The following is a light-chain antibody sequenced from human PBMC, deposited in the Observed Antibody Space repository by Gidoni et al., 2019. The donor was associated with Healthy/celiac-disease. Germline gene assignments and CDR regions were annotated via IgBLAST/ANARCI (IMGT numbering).Light chain of an antibody. CDR2: DAS. V-gene: IGKV3-11*01. CDR1: QSVTGS. J-gene: IGKJ4*01. CDR3: QQRSNWPPL. Sequence: ELVLTRSPATLSLSPGERATITCRASQSVTGSLAWYQQKPGQAPRLLIYDASNRATGIPASCSVRGCGTDFTLTISSLEPEDFVVYYCQQRSNWPPLFGGGTKVEIK.